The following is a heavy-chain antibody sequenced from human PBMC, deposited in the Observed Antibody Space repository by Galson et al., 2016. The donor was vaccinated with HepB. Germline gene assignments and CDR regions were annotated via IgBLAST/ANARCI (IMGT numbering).Heavy chain of an antibody. CDR2: LFYSGYT. V-gene: IGHV4-39*07. CDR1: GGSIARADHF. Sequence: LSHTCTVSGGSIARADHFWGWVRQSPGRGLECIASLFYSGYTYYNPSLKSRVSISVDRSTNQFSLTVDSLTAADTAGYYCARRNYGGRSPFDYWGQGILVTVSS. CDR3: ARRNYGGRSPFDY. J-gene: IGHJ4*02. D-gene: IGHD4-23*01.